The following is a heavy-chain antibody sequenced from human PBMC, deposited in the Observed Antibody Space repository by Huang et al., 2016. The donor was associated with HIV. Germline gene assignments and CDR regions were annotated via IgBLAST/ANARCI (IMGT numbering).Heavy chain of an antibody. CDR1: TFTFGAYW. CDR3: ATKTAGMDI. J-gene: IGHJ6*02. V-gene: IGHV3-7*01. CDR2: IKQDEREK. Sequence: VESGGRSVQPGGSIKLSCVGSTFTFGAYWMSWVRQPPGKGLEGVANIKQDEREKYDVDAVKGRFNSSRDNARKVLFLEMDDLRVEDTAIYFCATKTAGMDIWGQGTTVTVSS. D-gene: IGHD1-7*01.